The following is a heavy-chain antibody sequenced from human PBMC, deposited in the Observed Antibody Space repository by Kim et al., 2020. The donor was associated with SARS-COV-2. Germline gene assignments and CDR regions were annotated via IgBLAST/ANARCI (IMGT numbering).Heavy chain of an antibody. D-gene: IGHD6-19*01. CDR2: VDPSDSYT. CDR1: GYSFTSYW. V-gene: IGHV5-10-1*01. J-gene: IGHJ4*02. CDR3: AIHRLYSSGCFDY. Sequence: GESLKISCKGSGYSFTSYWISWVRQMPGKGLEWMGRVDPSDSYTNYSPSFQGHVTISADKSISTAYLQWSSLKASDTAMYYCAIHRLYSSGCFDYWGQGTLVTVSS.